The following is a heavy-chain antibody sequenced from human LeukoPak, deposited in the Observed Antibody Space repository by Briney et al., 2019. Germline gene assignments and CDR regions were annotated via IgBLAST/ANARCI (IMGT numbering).Heavy chain of an antibody. Sequence: GGSLRLSCAASGFTFSSYGMHWVRQAPGRGLEWVAFIRYDGSNKYYADSVKGRFTISRDNSKNTLYLQMNSLRAEDTAVYYCAKDLPLYYYYMDVWGKGTTVTISS. V-gene: IGHV3-30*02. CDR2: IRYDGSNK. CDR1: GFTFSSYG. CDR3: AKDLPLYYYYMDV. J-gene: IGHJ6*03.